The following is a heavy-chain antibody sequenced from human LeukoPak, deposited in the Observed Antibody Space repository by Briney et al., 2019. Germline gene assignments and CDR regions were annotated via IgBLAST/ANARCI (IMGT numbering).Heavy chain of an antibody. CDR2: ISGSGGST. V-gene: IGHV3-23*01. CDR3: AKDQGVSMARPPNFDY. CDR1: GFTFSSYA. Sequence: GGSLRLSCAASGFTFSSYAMSWVRQAPGKGLEWVSAISGSGGSTYYADSVKGRFTISRDNSKNTLYLQMNSLRAEDTAVYYCAKDQGVSMARPPNFDYWGQGTLVTVSS. D-gene: IGHD2/OR15-2a*01. J-gene: IGHJ4*02.